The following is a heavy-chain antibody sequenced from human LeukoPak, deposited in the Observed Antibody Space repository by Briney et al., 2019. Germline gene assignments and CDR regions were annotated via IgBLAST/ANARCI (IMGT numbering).Heavy chain of an antibody. J-gene: IGHJ4*02. CDR1: GFPLTYYG. CDR3: AKDSGEMATNWDFDY. Sequence: GRSLRLSCAASGFPLTYYGMHWVRQAPGKGLEWVALISYDGNKKYYADSVKGRFTISRDNSENTHYLQMNSPRVEDTAIYYCAKDSGEMATNWDFDYWGQGTLVTVSS. V-gene: IGHV3-30*18. D-gene: IGHD5-24*01. CDR2: ISYDGNKK.